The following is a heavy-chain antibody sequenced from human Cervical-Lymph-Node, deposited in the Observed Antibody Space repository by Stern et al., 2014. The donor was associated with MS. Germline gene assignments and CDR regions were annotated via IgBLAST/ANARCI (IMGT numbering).Heavy chain of an antibody. D-gene: IGHD5-18*01. CDR3: ARVGRGYISGYSFDY. Sequence: EVQLVESGGGLIQPGGSLRLSCAASGFTVSSSYMSWVRQAPGKGLEWVSAIHNGGAKYYADSVKGRFTISRDNSKNTLYFQMSSLRAEDTAVYYCARVGRGYISGYSFDYWAQGTLVTVSS. V-gene: IGHV3-53*01. CDR1: GFTVSSSY. J-gene: IGHJ4*02. CDR2: IHNGGAK.